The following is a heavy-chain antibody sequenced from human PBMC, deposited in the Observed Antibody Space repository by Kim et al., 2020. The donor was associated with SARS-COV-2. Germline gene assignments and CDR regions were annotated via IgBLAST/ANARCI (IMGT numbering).Heavy chain of an antibody. Sequence: SVKGRFTTSRDNAKNSLYLQMNSLRAEDAAVYYCAGGLYYYGSGSYLLDYWGQGTLVTVSS. CDR3: AGGLYYYGSGSYLLDY. V-gene: IGHV3-11*05. J-gene: IGHJ4*02. D-gene: IGHD3-10*01.